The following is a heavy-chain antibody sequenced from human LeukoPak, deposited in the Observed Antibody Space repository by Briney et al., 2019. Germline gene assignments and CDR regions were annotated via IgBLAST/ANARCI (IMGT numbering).Heavy chain of an antibody. CDR2: ISSDGGST. CDR3: ARGRQGAKTRYFDL. V-gene: IGHV3-64*01. J-gene: IGHJ2*01. CDR1: GIIFSNYA. D-gene: IGHD1-26*01. Sequence: GESLTLSCAASGIIFSNYAMHWVRQGPGKGLECISTISSDGGSTYYANSVKGRFTISRDNSKNTLYLQMGSLRAEDMAVYYCARGRQGAKTRYFDLWGRGTRVTVSS.